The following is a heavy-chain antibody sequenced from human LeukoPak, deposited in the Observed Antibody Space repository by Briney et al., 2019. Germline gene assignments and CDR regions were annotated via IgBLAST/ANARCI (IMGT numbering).Heavy chain of an antibody. CDR2: IYHSGST. Sequence: SETLSLTCTVSGGSISSGDYYWSWIRQPPGKGLEWIGYIYHSGSTYYNPSLKSRVTISVDRSKNQFSLKLSSVTAADTAVYYCARVGDSSSSYFDYWGQGTLVTVSS. D-gene: IGHD6-6*01. CDR1: GGSISSGDYY. J-gene: IGHJ4*02. V-gene: IGHV4-30-2*01. CDR3: ARVGDSSSSYFDY.